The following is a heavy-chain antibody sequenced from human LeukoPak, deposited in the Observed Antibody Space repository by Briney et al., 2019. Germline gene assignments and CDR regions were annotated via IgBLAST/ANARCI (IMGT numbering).Heavy chain of an antibody. Sequence: PSETLSLTCAVYGGSFSGYYWTWIRHTPEKGLEWIGEMNPSGSTNYNPSLKSRVTISVDTSKNQFSLKLSSVTAADTAVYYCARGRQDVTMIVVVMTAVSYYLDVWGKGTTVTVSS. CDR2: MNPSGST. J-gene: IGHJ6*03. CDR3: ARGRQDVTMIVVVMTAVSYYLDV. CDR1: GGSFSGYY. D-gene: IGHD3-22*01. V-gene: IGHV4-34*01.